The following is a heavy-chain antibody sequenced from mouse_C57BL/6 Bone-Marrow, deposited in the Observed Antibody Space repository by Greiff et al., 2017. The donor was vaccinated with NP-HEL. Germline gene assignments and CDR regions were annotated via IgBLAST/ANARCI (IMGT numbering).Heavy chain of an antibody. Sequence: VQLVESGAELASPFSSFSLSFISSVSPFPRSGISWVTPRTGQGLEWLGEIYPILFNPYYNEKFKGKATLTADKSSSTAYMELRSLTSEDSAVYFCAMLRPEYYYAMDYWGQGTSVTVSS. CDR2: IYPILFNP. V-gene: IGHV1-81*01. CDR1: VSPFPRSG. D-gene: IGHD3-2*02. CDR3: AMLRPEYYYAMDY. J-gene: IGHJ4*01.